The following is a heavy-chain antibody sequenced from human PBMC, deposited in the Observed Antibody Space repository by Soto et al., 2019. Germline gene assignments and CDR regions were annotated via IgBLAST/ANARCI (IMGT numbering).Heavy chain of an antibody. CDR3: ARLFNMFGGWTDT. CDR2: IFHNGDK. V-gene: IGHV4-39*01. Sequence: QVQLQESGPGLVKPSETLSLTCNVSGASLIRSSYYWGWIRQSPGKGLEWIGSIFHNGDKYSTPSLKTRVSIFVDTSKTQLSLKMTSVTAADAGFYYCARLFNMFGGWTDTLGQGTLVTVSS. J-gene: IGHJ5*02. CDR1: GASLIRSSYY. D-gene: IGHD3-10*02.